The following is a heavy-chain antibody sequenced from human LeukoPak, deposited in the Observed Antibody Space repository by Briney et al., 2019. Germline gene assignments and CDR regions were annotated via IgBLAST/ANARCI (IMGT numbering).Heavy chain of an antibody. D-gene: IGHD6-6*01. J-gene: IGHJ4*02. CDR2: IYHSGST. CDR3: ARDSSSPFDY. Sequence: NPSETLSLTCTVSGGSISSYYWSWIRQPPGKGLEWIGYIYHSGSTYYNPSLKSRVTISVDRSKNQFSLKLSSVTAADTAVYYCARDSSSPFDYWGQGTLVTVSS. CDR1: GGSISSYY. V-gene: IGHV4-59*12.